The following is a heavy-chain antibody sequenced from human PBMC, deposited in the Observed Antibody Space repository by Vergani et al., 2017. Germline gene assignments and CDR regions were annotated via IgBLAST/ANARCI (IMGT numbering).Heavy chain of an antibody. CDR3: AKVVRRWIQLWLLGFAFDI. J-gene: IGHJ3*02. CDR2: ISGSGGST. CDR1: GFTFSSYA. Sequence: EVQLLESGGSLKQPGGSVRLSCAASGFTFSSYAMSWVRQAPGKGLEWVSAISGSGGSTYYADSVKGRFTISRDNSKNTLYLQMNSLRAEDTAVYYCAKVVRRWIQLWLLGFAFDIWGQGTMVTVSS. D-gene: IGHD5-18*01. V-gene: IGHV3-23*01.